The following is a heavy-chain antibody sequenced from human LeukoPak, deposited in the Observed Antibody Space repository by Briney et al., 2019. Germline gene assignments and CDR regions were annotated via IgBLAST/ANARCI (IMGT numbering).Heavy chain of an antibody. CDR3: ASSIAAAARGAFDI. V-gene: IGHV1-69*05. J-gene: IGHJ3*02. CDR2: IIPIFGTA. D-gene: IGHD6-13*01. Sequence: GASVKVSCKASGYTFTDYYMHWVRQAPGQGLEWMGRIIPIFGTANYAQKFQGRVTITTDESTSTAYMELSSLRSEDTAVYYCASSIAAAARGAFDIWGQGTMVTVSS. CDR1: GYTFTDYY.